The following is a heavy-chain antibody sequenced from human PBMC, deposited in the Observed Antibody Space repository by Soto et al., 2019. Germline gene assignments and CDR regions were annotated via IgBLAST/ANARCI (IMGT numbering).Heavy chain of an antibody. J-gene: IGHJ4*02. CDR2: ISYDGSNK. CDR3: ARGQHQNLDY. D-gene: IGHD6-13*01. V-gene: IGHV3-30-3*01. CDR1: GFTFSSYA. Sequence: QVQLVESGGGVVQPGRSLRLSCAASGFTFSSYAMHWVRQAPGKGLEWVAVISYDGSNKYYADSVKGRFTISRDNSKNTLYLQMNSLRAEDTAVYYCARGQHQNLDYWDQGTLVTVSS.